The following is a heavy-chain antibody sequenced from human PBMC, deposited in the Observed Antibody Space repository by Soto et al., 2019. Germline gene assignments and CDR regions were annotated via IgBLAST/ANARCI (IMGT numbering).Heavy chain of an antibody. J-gene: IGHJ5*02. Sequence: ASVKVSCKASGYTFTSYAMHWVRQAPGQRLEWMGWINAGNGNTKYSQKFQGRVTITRDTSASTAYMELSSLRSEDTAVYYCAREVVVVPAAMNWFDPWGQGTLVTVSS. V-gene: IGHV1-3*01. CDR3: AREVVVVPAAMNWFDP. D-gene: IGHD2-2*01. CDR1: GYTFTSYA. CDR2: INAGNGNT.